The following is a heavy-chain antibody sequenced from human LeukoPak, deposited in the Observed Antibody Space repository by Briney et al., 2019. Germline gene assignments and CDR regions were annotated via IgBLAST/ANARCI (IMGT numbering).Heavy chain of an antibody. V-gene: IGHV4-59*01. D-gene: IGHD1-20*01. CDR1: GGSITSYY. Sequence: SETLSLTCSVSGGSITSYYWSWIRQPPGKGLEWIGYIYYSGRTSYNPSLKSRVTISVDTSKNQFSLKLSSVTAADTAVYYCARGDNWSPYYFDYWGQGTLVTVSS. J-gene: IGHJ4*02. CDR3: ARGDNWSPYYFDY. CDR2: IYYSGRT.